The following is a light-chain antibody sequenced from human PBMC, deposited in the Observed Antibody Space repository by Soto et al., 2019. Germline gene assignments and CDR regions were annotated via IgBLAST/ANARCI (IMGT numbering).Light chain of an antibody. Sequence: IVLTQSPGNLSLSPGERATLSCKASQTINRIYVAWYQQKPGQAPRFLIYRTSDRANGIPGRFSGSGSGTDFTLTISRLEPEDFAVYYCQQYGSSLITFGQGTRLEIK. CDR1: QTINRIY. CDR2: RTS. J-gene: IGKJ5*01. CDR3: QQYGSSLIT. V-gene: IGKV3-20*01.